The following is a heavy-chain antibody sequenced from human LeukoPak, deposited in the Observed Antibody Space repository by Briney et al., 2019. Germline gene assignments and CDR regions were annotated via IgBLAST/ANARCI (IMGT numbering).Heavy chain of an antibody. CDR1: GYTFTSYG. D-gene: IGHD3-3*01. V-gene: IGHV1-18*01. CDR2: ISAYNGNT. Sequence: ASVKVSCKASGYTFTSYGISWVRQAPGQGLEWMGWISAYNGNTNYAQKLQGRVTMTTDTSTSTAYMELRSLRSDDTAVYYCARVRLYDFWSGCYQYYFDYWGQGTLATVSS. J-gene: IGHJ4*02. CDR3: ARVRLYDFWSGCYQYYFDY.